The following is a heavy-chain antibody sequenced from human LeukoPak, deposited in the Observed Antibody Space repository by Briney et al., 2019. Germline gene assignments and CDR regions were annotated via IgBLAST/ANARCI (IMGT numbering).Heavy chain of an antibody. CDR3: ARGLKVATMTHYMDV. Sequence: SETLSLTCAVYGGSFSGYYWSWIRQPPGKGLEWIGEINHSGSTNYNRSLKSRVTISVDTSKNQFSLKLSSVTAADTAVYYCARGLKVATMTHYMDVWGKGTTVTVSS. CDR1: GGSFSGYY. CDR2: INHSGST. J-gene: IGHJ6*03. V-gene: IGHV4-34*01. D-gene: IGHD5-12*01.